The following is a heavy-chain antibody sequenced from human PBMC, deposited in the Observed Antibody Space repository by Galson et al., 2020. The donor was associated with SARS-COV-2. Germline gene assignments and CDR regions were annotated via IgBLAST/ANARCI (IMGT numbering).Heavy chain of an antibody. Sequence: SETLSLTCAVYGGYFSGYYWSWHRQPQGKRLEWIGEINHRGSTNYNPSLKSRVTISVDTSKNQFSLKLSSVTAADTAVYYCARVRRGYMEEYGGQGTLVTVSS. CDR3: ARVRRGYMEEY. CDR2: INHRGST. D-gene: IGHD5-18*01. J-gene: IGHJ4*02. V-gene: IGHV4-34*01. CDR1: GGYFSGYY.